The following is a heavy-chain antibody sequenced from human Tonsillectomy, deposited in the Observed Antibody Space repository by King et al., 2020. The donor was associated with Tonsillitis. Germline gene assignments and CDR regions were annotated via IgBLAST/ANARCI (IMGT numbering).Heavy chain of an antibody. CDR2: LSGSGDST. CDR3: AKDGLVVEAGWDSFYMDV. CDR1: GFTFSTYA. D-gene: IGHD2-15*01. V-gene: IGHV3-23*04. Sequence: VQLVESGGGLVQPGGSLRLSCAASGFTFSTYAMSWVRQAPGKGLEWVSALSGSGDSTYYADSVKGRFTDSRDNSKNTLYLQMNSLRAEDTAVYYCAKDGLVVEAGWDSFYMDVWGKGTTVTVSS. J-gene: IGHJ6*03.